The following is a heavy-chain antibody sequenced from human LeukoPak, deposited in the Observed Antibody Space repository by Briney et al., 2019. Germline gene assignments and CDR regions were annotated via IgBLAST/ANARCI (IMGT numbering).Heavy chain of an antibody. CDR3: ARVGGRDYDSWSGSAQYYFDY. CDR1: GFTFSDYY. D-gene: IGHD3-3*01. J-gene: IGHJ4*02. V-gene: IGHV3-11*01. Sequence: PGGSLRLSCAASGFTFSDYYMSWIRQAPGKGLEWVSYISSSGSTIYYADSVKGRFTISRDNAKNSLYLQMNSLRAEDTAVYYCARVGGRDYDSWSGSAQYYFDYWGQGTLVTVSS. CDR2: ISSSGSTI.